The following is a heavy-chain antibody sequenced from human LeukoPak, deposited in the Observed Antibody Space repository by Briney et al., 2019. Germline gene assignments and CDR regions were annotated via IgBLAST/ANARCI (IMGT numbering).Heavy chain of an antibody. Sequence: GASVKVSCKASGYTFTGYDIYWVRQATGQGLEWMGWMSPYSGNTGYAQKFQGRVTMTRDTSISTAYMELSTLSSEDTAVYYCARALSGCVLCFDYWGQGSLVTVSS. CDR2: MSPYSGNT. CDR3: ARALSGCVLCFDY. V-gene: IGHV1-8*01. CDR1: GYTFTGYD. J-gene: IGHJ4*02. D-gene: IGHD6-19*01.